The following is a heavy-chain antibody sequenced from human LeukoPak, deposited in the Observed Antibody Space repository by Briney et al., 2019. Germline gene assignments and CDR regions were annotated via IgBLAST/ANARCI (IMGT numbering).Heavy chain of an antibody. Sequence: PGRSLRLSCAASGFTFSSYAMHWVRQAPGKGLEWVAVISYDGSNKYYVDSVKGRFTISRDNSKNTLYLQMNSLRAEDTAVYYCARDGDGYNIDYWGQGTLVTVSS. CDR2: ISYDGSNK. J-gene: IGHJ4*02. D-gene: IGHD5-24*01. V-gene: IGHV3-30-3*01. CDR3: ARDGDGYNIDY. CDR1: GFTFSSYA.